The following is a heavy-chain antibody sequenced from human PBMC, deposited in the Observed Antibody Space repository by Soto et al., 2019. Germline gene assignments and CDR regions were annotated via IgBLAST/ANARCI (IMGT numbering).Heavy chain of an antibody. Sequence: EVQLVESGGGLVQPGGSLRLSCAASGFTVSSNYMSWVRQAPGKGLEWVSVIYSGGSTYYADSVKGRFTISRDNSKNTLYLQMNSLRAEDTAVYYCARILEPAGWHNWFDPWGQGTLVTVSS. CDR3: ARILEPAGWHNWFDP. D-gene: IGHD2-15*01. CDR1: GFTVSSNY. CDR2: IYSGGST. J-gene: IGHJ5*02. V-gene: IGHV3-66*01.